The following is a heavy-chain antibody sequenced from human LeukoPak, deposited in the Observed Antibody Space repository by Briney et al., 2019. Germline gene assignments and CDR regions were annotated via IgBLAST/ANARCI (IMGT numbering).Heavy chain of an antibody. CDR1: GGSFSGYY. D-gene: IGHD5-12*01. V-gene: IGHV4-34*01. J-gene: IGHJ4*02. CDR3: ARKVATILGVNYFDY. Sequence: SETLSLTCAVYGGSFSGYYWSWIRQPPGKGLEWIGEINHSGSTNYNPSLKSRVTISVDMSKNQFSLKLSSVTAADTAVYYCARKVATILGVNYFDYWGQGTLVTVSS. CDR2: INHSGST.